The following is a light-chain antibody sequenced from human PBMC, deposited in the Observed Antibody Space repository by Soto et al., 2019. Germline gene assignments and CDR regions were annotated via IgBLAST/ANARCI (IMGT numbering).Light chain of an antibody. CDR1: SSDVGSYNL. V-gene: IGLV2-23*01. CDR2: EGS. J-gene: IGLJ1*01. Sequence: QSVLTQPASFSGAPGQSSSISCTRTSSDVGSYNLVSWYQHHPGKAPKLMIYEGSKRPSGVSNRFSGSKSGNTASLTISGLQAEDEADYYCCAYAGSSLYVFGTGTKVTVL. CDR3: CAYAGSSLYV.